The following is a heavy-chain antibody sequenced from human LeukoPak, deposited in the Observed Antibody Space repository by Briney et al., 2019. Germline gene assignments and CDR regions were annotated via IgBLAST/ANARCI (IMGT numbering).Heavy chain of an antibody. J-gene: IGHJ5*02. Sequence: ASVKVSCKASGYTFTSYGISWVRQAPGQGLEWMGWISGYNGNTNYAQKFQGRVTMTTDTSTSTAYVELRSLRSDDTAVYYCARDPTIFGVAGTNWFDPWGQGTLVTVSS. CDR2: ISGYNGNT. V-gene: IGHV1-18*01. CDR3: ARDPTIFGVAGTNWFDP. CDR1: GYTFTSYG. D-gene: IGHD3-3*01.